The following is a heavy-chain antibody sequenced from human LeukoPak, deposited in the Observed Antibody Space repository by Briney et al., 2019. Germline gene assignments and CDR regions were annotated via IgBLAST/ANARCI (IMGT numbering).Heavy chain of an antibody. CDR1: GFTFSSYG. CDR3: ARDRARWVPAAISPWFDP. D-gene: IGHD2-2*02. Sequence: GGSLRLSCAASGFTFSSYGMHWVRQAPGKGLEWVAVIWYDGSNKYYADSVKGRFTISRDNSKNTLYLQMNSLRAEDTAVYYCARDRARWVPAAISPWFDPWGQGTLVTVSS. J-gene: IGHJ5*02. CDR2: IWYDGSNK. V-gene: IGHV3-33*01.